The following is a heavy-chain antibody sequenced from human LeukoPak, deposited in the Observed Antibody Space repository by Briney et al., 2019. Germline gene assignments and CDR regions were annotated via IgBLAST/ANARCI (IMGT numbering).Heavy chain of an antibody. CDR3: ARAPDRAQSGSYLLDYYYYGMDV. CDR2: ISAYNGNT. D-gene: IGHD1-26*01. J-gene: IGHJ6*02. CDR1: GYTFTSYG. Sequence: AASVKVSCKASGYTFTSYGISWVRQAPGQGLEWMGWISAYNGNTNYAQKLQGRVTMTTDTSTSTAYMELRSLRSDDTAVYYCARAPDRAQSGSYLLDYYYYGMDVWGQGTTVTVSS. V-gene: IGHV1-18*01.